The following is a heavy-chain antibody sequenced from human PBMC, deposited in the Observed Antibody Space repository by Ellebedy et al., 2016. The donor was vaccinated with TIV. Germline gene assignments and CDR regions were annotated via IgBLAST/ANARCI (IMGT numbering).Heavy chain of an antibody. CDR3: ARNADIVASFGS. CDR2: IYGYGSVT. CDR1: GFTLSNYW. V-gene: IGHV3-74*01. D-gene: IGHD5-12*01. Sequence: PGGSLRLSCAASGFTLSNYWMHWVRQAPGKGLVWVSRIYGYGSVTSYVDSVEGRFTISRDNARNTLYLQMNSLRAEDTAVYYCARNADIVASFGSWGQGTLVTVSS. J-gene: IGHJ5*02.